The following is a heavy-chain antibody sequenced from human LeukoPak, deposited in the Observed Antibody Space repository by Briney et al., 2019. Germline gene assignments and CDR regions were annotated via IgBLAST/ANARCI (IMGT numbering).Heavy chain of an antibody. V-gene: IGHV3-48*03. CDR2: ISSSGSTI. CDR1: GFTFSSYE. J-gene: IGHJ6*04. D-gene: IGHD3-10*02. Sequence: GGSLRLSCAASGFTFSSYEMNWVRQAPGQGLEWVSYISSSGSTIYYADSVKGRFTISRDNAKNSLYLQMNSLRAEDTAVYYCAELGITMIGGGWGKGTTVTISS. CDR3: AELGITMIGGG.